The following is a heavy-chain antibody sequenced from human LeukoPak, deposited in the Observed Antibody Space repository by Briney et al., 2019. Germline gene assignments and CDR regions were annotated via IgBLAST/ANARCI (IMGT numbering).Heavy chain of an antibody. CDR2: IKQDGSEK. D-gene: IGHD3-3*01. Sequence: GGSLRLSCAASGFTFSSYWMSWVRQAPGKGLEWVANIKQDGSEKYYVDSVKGRFTISRDNAKNSLYLQMNGLRAEETAVYYCAREAYFDFWSGPNHPYGMDVWGQGTPVTVSS. J-gene: IGHJ6*02. CDR3: AREAYFDFWSGPNHPYGMDV. V-gene: IGHV3-7*01. CDR1: GFTFSSYW.